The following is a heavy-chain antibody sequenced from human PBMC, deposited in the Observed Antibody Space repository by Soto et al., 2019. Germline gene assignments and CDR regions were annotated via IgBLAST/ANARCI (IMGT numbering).Heavy chain of an antibody. V-gene: IGHV1-69*01. CDR2: IIPIFGKV. Sequence: QVQLVQSEAEVRKPGSSVKVSCQASGDTFSNFAITWVRQAPGQGLDWMGGIIPIFGKVYYAHKFQGRVTITADEATSTAYMELVSLRSDDTATYYCAKMDPSFEGGEGFDPWGQGTLVTVSS. J-gene: IGHJ5*02. D-gene: IGHD3-16*01. CDR3: AKMDPSFEGGEGFDP. CDR1: GDTFSNFA.